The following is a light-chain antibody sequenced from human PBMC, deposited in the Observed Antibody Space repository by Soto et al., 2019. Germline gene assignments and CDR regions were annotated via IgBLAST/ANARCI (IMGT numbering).Light chain of an antibody. CDR2: DTS. Sequence: EIVLTQSPATLSLSPGESAILSCRASESISRLAWYQHKPGQAPRLFIYDTSKRATGIPARFSGSGSGTDFTLTISSLEPEDFAVYYCHQRDTFGLGTILEIK. J-gene: IGKJ2*01. CDR1: ESISR. V-gene: IGKV3-11*01. CDR3: HQRDT.